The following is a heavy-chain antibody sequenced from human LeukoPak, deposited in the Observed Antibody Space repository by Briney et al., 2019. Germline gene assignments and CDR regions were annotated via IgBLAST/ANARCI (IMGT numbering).Heavy chain of an antibody. CDR3: ARGFMVRGAINALDI. D-gene: IGHD3-10*01. J-gene: IGHJ3*02. Sequence: GGSLRLSCAASGFTFSDYYMSWIRQAPGKGLEWVSYISSSSSYTNYADSVKGRFTISRDNAKNSLYLQMNSLRAEDTAVYYCARGFMVRGAINALDIWGQGTMVTVSS. V-gene: IGHV3-11*06. CDR2: ISSSSSYT. CDR1: GFTFSDYY.